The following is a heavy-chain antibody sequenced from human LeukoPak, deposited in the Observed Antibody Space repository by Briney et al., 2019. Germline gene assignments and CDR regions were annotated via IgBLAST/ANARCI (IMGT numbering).Heavy chain of an antibody. CDR2: IYHSGSP. V-gene: IGHV4-4*02. J-gene: IGHJ4*02. D-gene: IGHD1-1*01. Sequence: SETLSLTCAVSGGSISSNNWWGWVRQPPGKGLEWIGEIYHSGSPNYNPSLKSRVTISVDKSRNHFSLNLSSVTAADTAVYYCARVNINNWHSCDYWGQGTLVTISS. CDR3: ARVNINNWHSCDY. CDR1: GGSISSNNW.